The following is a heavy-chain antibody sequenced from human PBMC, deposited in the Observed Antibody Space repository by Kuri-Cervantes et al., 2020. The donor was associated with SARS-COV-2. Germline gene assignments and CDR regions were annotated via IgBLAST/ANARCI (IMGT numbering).Heavy chain of an antibody. V-gene: IGHV3-30*04. CDR1: GFTFSSYA. Sequence: GGSLRLSCAASGFTFSSYAMHWVRQAPGKGLEWVAVISYDGSNRYYADSVKGRFTISRDNSKNTLYLQMNSLRAEDTAVYYCARDREITIFGVVTFNWFDPWGQGTLVTVS. D-gene: IGHD3-3*01. CDR2: ISYDGSNR. J-gene: IGHJ5*02. CDR3: ARDREITIFGVVTFNWFDP.